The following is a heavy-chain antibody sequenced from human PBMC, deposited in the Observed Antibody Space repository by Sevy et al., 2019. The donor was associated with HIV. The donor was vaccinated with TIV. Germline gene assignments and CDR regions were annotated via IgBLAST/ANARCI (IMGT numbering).Heavy chain of an antibody. J-gene: IGHJ4*02. D-gene: IGHD3-10*01. CDR3: ARDGGRGSGSFIDS. V-gene: IGHV1-46*01. CDR2: INPSGGT. Sequence: ASVKVSCKASGYTFTTYYIHWVRQAPGQGLEWMGIINPSGGTSYSEKSQGRVTMTRDTSTSTVYMEMRSLRSEDTAIYYCARDGGRGSGSFIDSWGQGTLVTVSS. CDR1: GYTFTTYY.